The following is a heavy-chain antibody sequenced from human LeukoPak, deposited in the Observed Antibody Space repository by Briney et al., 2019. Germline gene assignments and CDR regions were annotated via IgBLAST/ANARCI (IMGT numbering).Heavy chain of an antibody. CDR1: GFTFSDYN. D-gene: IGHD3-10*01. CDR2: ISTASSYI. Sequence: SGGSLRLSCAASGFTFSDYNMNWVRQAPGKGLEWVSSISTASSYIYYADSVKGRFTISRDNAKNSLYLQMNSLRAEDTAVYYCARVFGWYMDVWGKGTTVTVSS. J-gene: IGHJ6*03. CDR3: ARVFGWYMDV. V-gene: IGHV3-21*01.